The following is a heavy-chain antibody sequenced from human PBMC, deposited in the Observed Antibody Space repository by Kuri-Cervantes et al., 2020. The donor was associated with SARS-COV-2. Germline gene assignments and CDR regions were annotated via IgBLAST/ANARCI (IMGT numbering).Heavy chain of an antibody. Sequence: SVKVSCKASGGTFSSYAISWVRQAPGQGLEWMGGIIPIFGTANYAQKFQGRVTITADKSTSTAYMELSSLRSDDTAVYYCAAGLLWFGHWGYGMDVWGQGTTVTVSS. CDR1: GGTFSSYA. J-gene: IGHJ6*02. D-gene: IGHD3-10*01. CDR2: IIPIFGTA. V-gene: IGHV1-69*06. CDR3: AAGLLWFGHWGYGMDV.